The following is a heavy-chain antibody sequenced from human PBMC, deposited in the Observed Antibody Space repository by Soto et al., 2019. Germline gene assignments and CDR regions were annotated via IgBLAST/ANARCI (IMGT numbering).Heavy chain of an antibody. J-gene: IGHJ4*02. D-gene: IGHD2-15*01. V-gene: IGHV1-18*01. CDR3: ARDFGYCSGGSWCRSDY. Sequence: QVQLVQSGPEVKKPGASVKVSCKASGYTFTSYGISWVRQAPGQGLEWMGWISAYNGNTNYAQKLQGRVTMTTDTSASSAYMELRSLRCDDTAVYYCARDFGYCSGGSWCRSDYWGQGTLVTVSS. CDR1: GYTFTSYG. CDR2: ISAYNGNT.